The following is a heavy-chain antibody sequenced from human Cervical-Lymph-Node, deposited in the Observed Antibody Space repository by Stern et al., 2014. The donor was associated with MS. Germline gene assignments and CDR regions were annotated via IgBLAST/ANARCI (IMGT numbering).Heavy chain of an antibody. D-gene: IGHD6-19*01. V-gene: IGHV3-33*08. CDR3: ARDKSSGWTIDY. J-gene: IGHJ4*02. CDR1: GFTFSSHG. Sequence: QVHLVESGGGVVHPGRSLRLSCAASGFTFSSHGMHWVRQTPGKGLEWVAVIWYDGSNKYYADSVKGRFTISRDNSKNTLYLQMNSLRAEDTAVYYCARDKSSGWTIDYWGQGTLVTVSS. CDR2: IWYDGSNK.